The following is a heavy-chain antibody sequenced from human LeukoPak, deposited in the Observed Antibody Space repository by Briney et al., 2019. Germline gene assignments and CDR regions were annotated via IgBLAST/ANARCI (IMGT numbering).Heavy chain of an antibody. CDR3: ARSGYSSSWYD. Sequence: SETLSLTCTVSGGSISGSSHYGGWIRQPPGNGLEWIGSIYYSGSTYYNPSLKSRVTISVDTSKNQFSLKLSSVTAADTAVYYCARSGYSSSWYDWGQGTLVTVSS. CDR1: GGSISGSSHY. CDR2: IYYSGST. V-gene: IGHV4-39*07. J-gene: IGHJ4*02. D-gene: IGHD6-13*01.